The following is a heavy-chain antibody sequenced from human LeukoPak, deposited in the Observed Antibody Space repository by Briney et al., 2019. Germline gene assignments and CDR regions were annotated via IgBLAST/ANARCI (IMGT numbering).Heavy chain of an antibody. CDR3: ARQKGGYSYGYPSEYWGYYYVDV. CDR1: GGSSSGYY. Sequence: SETLSLTCAVYGGSSSGYYWSWIRQPPGKGLEWIGEINHSGSTNYNPSLKSRVTISVDTSKNQFSLKLSSVTAADTAVYYCARQKGGYSYGYPSEYWGYYYVDVWGKGTTVTVSS. V-gene: IGHV4-34*01. J-gene: IGHJ6*03. CDR2: INHSGST. D-gene: IGHD5-18*01.